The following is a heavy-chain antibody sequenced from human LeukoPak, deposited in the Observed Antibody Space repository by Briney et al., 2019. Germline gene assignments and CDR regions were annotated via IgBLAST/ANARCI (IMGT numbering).Heavy chain of an antibody. CDR3: ARDLRAVTINVFDY. V-gene: IGHV4-34*01. Sequence: PSETLSLTCAVYGGSFSGYYWSWIRQPPGKGLEWIGEINHSGSTNYNPSLKSRVTISVDTSKNQFSLKLSSVTAADTAVYYCARDLRAVTINVFDYWGQGTLVTVSS. CDR2: INHSGST. D-gene: IGHD4-17*01. J-gene: IGHJ4*02. CDR1: GGSFSGYY.